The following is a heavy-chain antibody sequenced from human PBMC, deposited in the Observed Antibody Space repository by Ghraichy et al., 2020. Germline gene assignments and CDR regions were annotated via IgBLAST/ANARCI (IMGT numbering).Heavy chain of an antibody. D-gene: IGHD3-16*01. V-gene: IGHV4-31*03. CDR3: ARDAAGGVRLGDKPTIV. CDR2: IYYSGST. CDR1: GGSISSGGYY. J-gene: IGHJ4*02. Sequence: SQTLSLTCTVSGGSISSGGYYWSWIRQHPGKGLEWIGYIYYSGSTYYNPSLKSRVTISVDTSKNQFSLKLSSVTAADTAVYYCARDAAGGVRLGDKPTIVWGQGTLVTVSS.